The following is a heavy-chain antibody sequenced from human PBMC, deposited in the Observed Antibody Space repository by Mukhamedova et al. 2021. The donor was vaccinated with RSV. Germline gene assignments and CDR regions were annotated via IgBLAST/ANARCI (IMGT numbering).Heavy chain of an antibody. D-gene: IGHD3-22*01. CDR3: ARRGLDSRGYHYFDF. CDR2: IEEEGKR. V-gene: IGHV4-39*02. Sequence: SSGNYYWSWIRQPQGKKMEWRGSIEEEGKREEKTCIKSRVKIAGDKGKNHFYLNLSSVTAADTAVYYCARRGLDSRGYHYFDFWGQGSMVT. CDR1: SSGNYY. J-gene: IGHJ4*02.